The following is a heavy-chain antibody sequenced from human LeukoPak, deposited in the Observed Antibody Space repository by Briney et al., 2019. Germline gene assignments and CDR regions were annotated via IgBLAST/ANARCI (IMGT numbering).Heavy chain of an antibody. CDR3: ARGGSRMGYDILTGNTPPSY. CDR2: IKQDGSEK. V-gene: IGHV3-7*01. CDR1: GGSISSYY. D-gene: IGHD3-9*01. J-gene: IGHJ4*02. Sequence: PSETLSLTCTVSGGSISSYYWSWVRQAPGKGLEWVANIKQDGSEKYYVDSVKGRFTISRDNAKNSLYLQMNSLRAEDTAVYYCARGGSRMGYDILTGNTPPSYWGQGTLVTVSS.